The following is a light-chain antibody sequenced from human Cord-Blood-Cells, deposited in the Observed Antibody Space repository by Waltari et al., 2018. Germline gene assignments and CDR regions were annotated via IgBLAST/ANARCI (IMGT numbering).Light chain of an antibody. J-gene: IGLJ2*01. CDR3: QSADSSGTYVV. CDR1: ALPKQY. Sequence: SYELTQPPSVSVSPGQTARITCSGDALPKQYAYWYQQKPCQAPVLVIYKDSARPAGYTEGFAGSSSGTTVTLTISGIQAEDEADYYCQSADSSGTYVVFGGGTKLTVL. CDR2: KDS. V-gene: IGLV3-25*02.